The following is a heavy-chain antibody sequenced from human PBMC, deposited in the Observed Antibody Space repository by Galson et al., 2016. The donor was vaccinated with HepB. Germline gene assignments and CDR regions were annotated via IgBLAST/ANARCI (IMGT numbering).Heavy chain of an antibody. D-gene: IGHD5-18*01. CDR1: GFIVSNNY. J-gene: IGHJ4*02. V-gene: IGHV3-53*01. CDR3: ARDSPSERGYTHGDGSLDY. CDR2: IYSGGST. Sequence: SLRLSCAASGFIVSNNYISWVRQALGKGLEWVSTIYSGGSTYYADSVKGRFTISRDNSKNTVYLQMNSLRGEDTAVYYCARDSPSERGYTHGDGSLDYWGQGALVTVAS.